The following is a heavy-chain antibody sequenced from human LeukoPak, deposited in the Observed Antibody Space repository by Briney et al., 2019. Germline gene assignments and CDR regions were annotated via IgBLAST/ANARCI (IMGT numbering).Heavy chain of an antibody. Sequence: SETLSLTCAIYSDSFSGYFWSWLRQPPGKGLEWLGEINHSGSTHYNLSLKSRVNISVDTSKNQLSLKLRSVTAADTAVYYCARPGGYSSSCYRSFWFGRRGQGTPVTVS. CDR2: INHSGST. CDR1: SDSFSGYF. V-gene: IGHV4-34*01. D-gene: IGHD6-13*01. J-gene: IGHJ5*02. CDR3: ARPGGYSSSCYRSFWFGR.